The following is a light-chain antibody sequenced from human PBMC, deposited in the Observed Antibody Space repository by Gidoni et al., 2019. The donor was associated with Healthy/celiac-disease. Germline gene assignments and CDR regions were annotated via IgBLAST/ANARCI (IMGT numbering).Light chain of an antibody. CDR1: SSNIGSNY. Sequence: QSVLTQPPSASGTPGQRGTIPCSGSSSNIGSNYVYWYQQLPGTAPKLLIYRNNQRPSGVPDRFSGSKSGTSASLAISGLRSEDEADYYCAAWDDSLSGPDVVFGGGTKLTVL. V-gene: IGLV1-47*01. CDR3: AAWDDSLSGPDVV. J-gene: IGLJ2*01. CDR2: RNN.